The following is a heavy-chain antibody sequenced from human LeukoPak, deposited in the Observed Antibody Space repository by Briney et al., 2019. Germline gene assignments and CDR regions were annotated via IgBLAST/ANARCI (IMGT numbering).Heavy chain of an antibody. CDR3: ARDPVYYYDSSGYSGEYYFDY. D-gene: IGHD3-22*01. V-gene: IGHV4-59*06. J-gene: IGHJ4*02. CDR1: GGSISSYY. CDR2: IYYSGST. Sequence: SETLSLTCTVSGGSISSYYWSWIRQPPGKGLEWIGYIYYSGSTYYNPSLKSRVTISVDTSKNQFSLKLSSVTAADTAVYYCARDPVYYYDSSGYSGEYYFDYWGQGTLVTVSS.